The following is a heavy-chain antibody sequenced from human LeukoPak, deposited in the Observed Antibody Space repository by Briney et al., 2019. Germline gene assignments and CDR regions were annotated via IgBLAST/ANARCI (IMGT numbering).Heavy chain of an antibody. CDR2: INPNSGGT. Sequence: ASVKVSCKASGYTFTGYYMHWVRQAPGQGLEWMGWINPNSGGTNYAQKFQGRVTMTRDTPINTAYMELSRLRSDDTAVYYCARDYCSSTSCLVDWFDPWGQGTLVTVSS. CDR1: GYTFTGYY. J-gene: IGHJ5*02. V-gene: IGHV1-2*02. D-gene: IGHD2-2*01. CDR3: ARDYCSSTSCLVDWFDP.